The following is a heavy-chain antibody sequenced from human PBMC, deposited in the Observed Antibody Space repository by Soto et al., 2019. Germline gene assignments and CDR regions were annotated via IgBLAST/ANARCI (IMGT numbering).Heavy chain of an antibody. CDR1: GYTFTGYY. J-gene: IGHJ6*02. D-gene: IGHD3-10*01. CDR2: INPNSGGT. V-gene: IGHV1-2*02. CDR3: ARDGDYYGSGSYWPGMGYYYYYYGMDV. Sequence: SVKVSFRASGYTFTGYYMHWVRQAPGQGLEWMGWINPNSGGTNYAQKFQGRVTMTRDTSISTAYMELSRLRSDDTAVYYCARDGDYYGSGSYWPGMGYYYYYYGMDVWGQGTTVTVSS.